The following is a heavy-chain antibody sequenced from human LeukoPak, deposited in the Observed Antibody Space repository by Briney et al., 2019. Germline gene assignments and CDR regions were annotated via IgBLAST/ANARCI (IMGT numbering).Heavy chain of an antibody. D-gene: IGHD6-19*01. V-gene: IGHV4-39*01. Sequence: SETLSLTCTVSGGSISSSSYYWGWIRQPPGKGLEWIGSIYYSGSTYYNPSLESRVTISVDTSKNQFSLKLSSVTAADTAVYYCARSGAVAGTGIFDYWGQGTLVTVSS. CDR1: GGSISSSSYY. CDR3: ARSGAVAGTGIFDY. J-gene: IGHJ4*02. CDR2: IYYSGST.